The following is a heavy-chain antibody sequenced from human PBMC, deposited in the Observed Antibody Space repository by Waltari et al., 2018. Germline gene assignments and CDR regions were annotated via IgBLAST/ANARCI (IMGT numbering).Heavy chain of an antibody. V-gene: IGHV3-23*01. CDR3: AKVQRLQLDAFDI. D-gene: IGHD5-12*01. CDR2: ISGSGGST. J-gene: IGHJ3*02. Sequence: EVQLLESGGGLVQPGGSLRLSGAASGFTFSSYARGWVRQAPGKGLEWVSAISGSGGSTYYADSVKGRFTISRDNSKNTLYLQMNSLRAEDTAVYYCAKVQRLQLDAFDIWGQGTMVTVSS. CDR1: GFTFSSYA.